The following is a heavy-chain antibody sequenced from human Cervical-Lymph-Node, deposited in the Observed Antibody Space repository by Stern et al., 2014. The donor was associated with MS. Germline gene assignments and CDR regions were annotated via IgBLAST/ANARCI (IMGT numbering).Heavy chain of an antibody. CDR1: GFTFSDYS. V-gene: IGHV3-21*01. Sequence: VQLVESGGGLVTPGGSLRLSCAASGFTFSDYSMNWVRPAPGKGLEWVSSITNSGASMNYGDSVKGRFTITRDNAKNTLYLQMDSLSAEDTATYFCASTLHGGLYNWFDPWGQGTLVTVSS. J-gene: IGHJ5*02. D-gene: IGHD2-2*01. CDR2: ITNSGASM. CDR3: ASTLHGGLYNWFDP.